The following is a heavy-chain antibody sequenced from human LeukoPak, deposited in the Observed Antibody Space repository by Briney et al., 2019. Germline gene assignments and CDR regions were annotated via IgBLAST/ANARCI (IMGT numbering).Heavy chain of an antibody. V-gene: IGHV3-48*01. Sequence: PGGSLRLSCAASGFTFSSYSMNWVRQAPGKGLEWVSYISSSSSTIYYADSVKGRFTISRDNAKNSLYLQMNSLRAEDTAVYYCSREVHTIFGVAHIYYFDYWGQGTLVTVSS. D-gene: IGHD3-3*01. CDR3: SREVHTIFGVAHIYYFDY. CDR2: ISSSSSTI. CDR1: GFTFSSYS. J-gene: IGHJ4*02.